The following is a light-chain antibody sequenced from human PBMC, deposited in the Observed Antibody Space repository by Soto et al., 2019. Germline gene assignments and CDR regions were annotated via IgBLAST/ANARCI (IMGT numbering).Light chain of an antibody. CDR2: DNN. CDR1: SSNIGNNY. Sequence: QSALTQPPSVSAAPGQKVTISCSGGSSNIGNNYVSWYQQFPGTAPKLLIYDNNKRPSGIPDRFSGSKSGTSATLGISGLQTGDEADYYCGTWDSSLSVVVFGGGTKLTVL. J-gene: IGLJ2*01. CDR3: GTWDSSLSVVV. V-gene: IGLV1-51*01.